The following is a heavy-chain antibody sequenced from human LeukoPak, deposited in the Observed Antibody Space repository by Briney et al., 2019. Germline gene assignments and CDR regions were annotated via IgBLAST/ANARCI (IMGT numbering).Heavy chain of an antibody. V-gene: IGHV3-74*01. CDR2: INSDGSST. J-gene: IGHJ5*02. D-gene: IGHD2/OR15-2a*01. CDR3: ARDLWTTNWFDP. Sequence: PGGSLRLSCEASGFAFSSSAMHWVRQAPGKGLVWVSRINSDGSSTSYADSVKGRFTISRDNAKNTLYLQMNSLRAEDTAVYYCARDLWTTNWFDPWGQGTLVTVSS. CDR1: GFAFSSSA.